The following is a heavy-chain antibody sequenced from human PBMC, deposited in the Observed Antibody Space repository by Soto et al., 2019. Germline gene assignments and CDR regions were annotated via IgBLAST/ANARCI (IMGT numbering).Heavy chain of an antibody. D-gene: IGHD3-16*01. CDR2: VIPIFGTA. V-gene: IGHV1-69*13. Sequence: RASVKVSCKASGGTFSSYAISWVRQAPGQGLEWMGGVIPIFGTANYAQKFQGRVTITADESTSTAYMELSSLRSEDTAVYYCARGETIYRPTTWFDPWGQGTLVTVSS. CDR1: GGTFSSYA. CDR3: ARGETIYRPTTWFDP. J-gene: IGHJ5*02.